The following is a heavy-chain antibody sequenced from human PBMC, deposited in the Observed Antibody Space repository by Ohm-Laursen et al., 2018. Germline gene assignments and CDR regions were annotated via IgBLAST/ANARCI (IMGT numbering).Heavy chain of an antibody. CDR1: GGTFSSYA. V-gene: IGHV1-69*04. Sequence: SVNVSCKASGGTFSSYAISWVRQAPGQGLEWMGRIILILGIANYAQKFQGRVTITADKSTSTAYMELSSLRSEDTAVYYCARSEMATIIYYFDYWGQGTLGTVSS. D-gene: IGHD5-24*01. J-gene: IGHJ4*02. CDR2: IILILGIA. CDR3: ARSEMATIIYYFDY.